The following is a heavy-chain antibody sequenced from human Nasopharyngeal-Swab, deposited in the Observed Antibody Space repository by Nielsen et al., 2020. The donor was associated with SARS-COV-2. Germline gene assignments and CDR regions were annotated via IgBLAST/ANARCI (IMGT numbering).Heavy chain of an antibody. D-gene: IGHD6-13*01. V-gene: IGHV3-7*01. CDR3: ARLESSSWYWSY. CDR2: IKQDGSEK. CDR1: GFTFSSYW. J-gene: IGHJ4*02. Sequence: GESLKISCAASGFTFSSYWMSWVRQAPGKGLEWVANIKQDGSEKYYVDSVKGRFTISRDNAKNSLYLQMNSLRAEDTAAYYCARLESSSWYWSYWGQGTLVTVSS.